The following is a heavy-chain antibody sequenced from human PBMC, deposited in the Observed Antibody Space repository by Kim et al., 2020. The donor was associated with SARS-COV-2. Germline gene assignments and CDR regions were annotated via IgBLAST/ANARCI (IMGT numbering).Heavy chain of an antibody. CDR2: TT. D-gene: IGHD1-1*01. V-gene: IGHV3-15*01. CDR3: TTGRGGTFDY. Sequence: TTDYAAPVKGRFTISRDDSKNTLYLQMNSLKTEDTAVYYCTTGRGGTFDYWGQGTLVTVSS. J-gene: IGHJ4*02.